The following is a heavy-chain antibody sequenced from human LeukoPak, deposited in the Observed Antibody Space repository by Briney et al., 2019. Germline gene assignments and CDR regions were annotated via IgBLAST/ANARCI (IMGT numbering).Heavy chain of an antibody. CDR1: GFTFSDHY. CDR3: ARVGPPRSDAFDI. J-gene: IGHJ3*02. V-gene: IGHV3-72*01. CDR2: ARDKANSYTT. Sequence: GGSLRLSCAASGFTFSDHYMDWVRQTPGKGLEWVGRARDKANSYTTEYAASVKGRFTISRDDSKNSLYLQMNSLKTEDTAVYYCARVGPPRSDAFDIWGQGTMVTVSP.